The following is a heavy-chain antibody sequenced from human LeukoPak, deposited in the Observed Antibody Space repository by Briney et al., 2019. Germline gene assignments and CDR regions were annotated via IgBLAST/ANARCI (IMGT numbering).Heavy chain of an antibody. D-gene: IGHD2-15*01. CDR1: GFTFSNYW. CDR2: IKQDGSEN. V-gene: IGHV3-7*01. J-gene: IGHJ6*03. CDR3: ARDRDGVWWSHYYMDV. Sequence: GGSLRLSCAASGFTFSNYWMSWVRQAPGRGLEWVANIKQDGSENSYVDSVKGRFTISRDNAKNSLYLQMNSLRAEDTAVYYCARDRDGVWWSHYYMDVWGKGTTVIVSS.